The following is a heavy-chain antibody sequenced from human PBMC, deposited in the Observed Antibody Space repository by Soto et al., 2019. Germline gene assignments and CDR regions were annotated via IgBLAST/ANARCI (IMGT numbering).Heavy chain of an antibody. CDR3: ARLYSSGWYGGDAFDI. CDR1: GGTFSSYT. CDR2: IIPIFGIA. D-gene: IGHD6-19*01. V-gene: IGHV1-69*02. Sequence: QVQLVQSGAEVKKPGSSVKVSCKASGGTFSSYTISWVRQAPGQGLEWMGRIIPIFGIANYAQKFQGRVTITADKSTSTAYMELSSLRSEDTAVYYCARLYSSGWYGGDAFDIWGQGTMVTVSS. J-gene: IGHJ3*02.